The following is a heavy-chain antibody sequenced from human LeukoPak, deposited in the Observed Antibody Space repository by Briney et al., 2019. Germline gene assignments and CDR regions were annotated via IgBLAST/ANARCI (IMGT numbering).Heavy chain of an antibody. J-gene: IGHJ6*02. V-gene: IGHV4-34*01. D-gene: IGHD4-17*01. CDR2: ITYSGRT. CDR1: GGSFSAYY. Sequence: SETLSLTCAVYGGSFSAYYWRWSWLRQPPGKGLEWIGEITYSGRTNYNPSLKSRLTISVDTSKNQFSLKLTSVTAADTAVYYCARGDHRDYTFYHYFGMDVWGQGTTVTVSS. CDR3: ARGDHRDYTFYHYFGMDV.